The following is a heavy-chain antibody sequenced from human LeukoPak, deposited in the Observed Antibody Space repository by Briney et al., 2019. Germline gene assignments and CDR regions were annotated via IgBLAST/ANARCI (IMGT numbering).Heavy chain of an antibody. CDR1: GDSIISNIYW. D-gene: IGHD3/OR15-3a*01. V-gene: IGHV4-39*01. CDR2: TFYTGRT. Sequence: SETLSLTCTVSGDSIISNIYWWDWVRLPPGKGLEWIGATFYTGRTFYNPSLKGRVTISVDTSKNQFSLDLNSATAADTADYYCARRRHNFDFYNVWGQGTRVLVSS. J-gene: IGHJ3*01. CDR3: ARRRHNFDFYNV.